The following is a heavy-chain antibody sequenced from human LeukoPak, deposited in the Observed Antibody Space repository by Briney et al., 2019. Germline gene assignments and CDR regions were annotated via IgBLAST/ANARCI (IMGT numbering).Heavy chain of an antibody. CDR3: AREPRWVYGMDV. V-gene: IGHV3-64*01. CDR2: ITLDGIST. J-gene: IGHJ6*02. D-gene: IGHD1-14*01. Sequence: GGSLRLSCAASGFPFRSYAMHWVRQAPGKGLEYVSAITLDGISTYYANSVKGRFTISRDNSKNTLYLQMGSLRAEDMAVYYCAREPRWVYGMDVWGQGTTVTVSS. CDR1: GFPFRSYA.